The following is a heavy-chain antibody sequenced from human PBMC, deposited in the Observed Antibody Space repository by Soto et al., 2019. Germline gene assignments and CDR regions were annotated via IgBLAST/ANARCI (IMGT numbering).Heavy chain of an antibody. Sequence: PSETLSLTCTVSGASISSGSYYWNWVRQHPGKGLEWIGHIYYSGSTYYNPSLQSRVTISVDTSNNQFSLKLSSVTAADTAVYYCARDMYGSGSYNWFDPWGQGTLVTVSS. D-gene: IGHD3-10*01. CDR2: IYYSGST. CDR1: GASISSGSYY. CDR3: ARDMYGSGSYNWFDP. V-gene: IGHV4-31*03. J-gene: IGHJ5*02.